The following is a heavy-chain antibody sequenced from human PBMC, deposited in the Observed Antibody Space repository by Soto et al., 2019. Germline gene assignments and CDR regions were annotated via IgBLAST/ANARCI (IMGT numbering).Heavy chain of an antibody. CDR3: AHISGYGPFDY. Sequence: QITLKESGPPLVKPTQTLTLTCTFSGFSLSTSGVGVGWIRQPPGKALEWLALIYWDDDKRYSPSLKSRLTITTDTSKNQVVLTMTNMDPVDTATYYCAHISGYGPFDYWGQGTLVTVSS. J-gene: IGHJ4*02. CDR1: GFSLSTSGVG. CDR2: IYWDDDK. V-gene: IGHV2-5*02. D-gene: IGHD5-18*01.